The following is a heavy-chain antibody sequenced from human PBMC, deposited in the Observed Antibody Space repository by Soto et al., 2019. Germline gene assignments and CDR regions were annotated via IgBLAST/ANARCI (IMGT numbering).Heavy chain of an antibody. Sequence: SETLSLTCTVSGASISSYYWSWIRQPPGKGLEWIGYNYHSGTTNYNPSLKSRVTISVDTSKNQFSLRLTSVTAADTAIYYFVLEEYIGYRHPIALWGQGILVPVSS. J-gene: IGHJ1*01. CDR3: VLEEYIGYRHPIAL. CDR2: NYHSGTT. CDR1: GASISSYY. D-gene: IGHD5-12*01. V-gene: IGHV4-59*01.